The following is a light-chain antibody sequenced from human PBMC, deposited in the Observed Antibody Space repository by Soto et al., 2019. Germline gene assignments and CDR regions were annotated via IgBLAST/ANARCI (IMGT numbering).Light chain of an antibody. J-gene: IGKJ4*01. CDR2: AAS. V-gene: IGKV1D-13*01. CDR1: QGIRSA. Sequence: AIQVTQSPSSLSASVGDRVTITCRTSQGIRSALGWYQQKPGKVPKLLIYAASTLQSGVPSRFSGSGSGTDFTLTISSLQPEDFATYFCKQSSDFPLTFGGGTKVDIK. CDR3: KQSSDFPLT.